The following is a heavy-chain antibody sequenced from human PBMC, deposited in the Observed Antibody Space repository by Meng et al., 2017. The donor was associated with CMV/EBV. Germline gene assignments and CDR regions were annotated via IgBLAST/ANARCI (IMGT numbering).Heavy chain of an antibody. J-gene: IGHJ4*02. CDR3: ARAWEFFDY. CDR1: GGSISSSSYY. CDR2: IYYSGST. V-gene: IGHV4-39*01. Sequence: GSLRLSCTVSGGSISSSSYYWGWIRQPPGKGLEWIGSIYYSGSTYYNPSLKSRVTISVDTSKSQFSLKLSSVTAADTAVYYCARAWEFFDYWGQGTLVTVSS. D-gene: IGHD3-10*01.